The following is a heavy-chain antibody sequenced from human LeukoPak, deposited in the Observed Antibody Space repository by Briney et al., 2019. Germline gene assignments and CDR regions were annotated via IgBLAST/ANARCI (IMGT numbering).Heavy chain of an antibody. J-gene: IGHJ6*02. D-gene: IGHD1-26*01. Sequence: GGSLRLSCAASGFTFSSSAMTWVRQSPRKGLEWVSTISASGGSTFFADSVKGRFTISRDNSKNTLYLHMNSLRAEDTAVYYCARDSLPLVASGSYLPGRYYYYGMDVWGQGTTVTVSS. V-gene: IGHV3-23*01. CDR3: ARDSLPLVASGSYLPGRYYYYGMDV. CDR1: GFTFSSSA. CDR2: ISASGGST.